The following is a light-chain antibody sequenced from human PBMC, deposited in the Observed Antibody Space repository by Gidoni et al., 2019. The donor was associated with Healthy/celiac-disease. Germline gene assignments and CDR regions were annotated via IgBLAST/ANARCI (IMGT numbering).Light chain of an antibody. V-gene: IGLV3-21*02. CDR2: DDS. CDR3: HVWDSSSDYVV. CDR1: TIGSNS. Sequence: SYVLTQPPPVPVAPSQTARISCGGNTIGSNSVHWYQQKPGQAPVLVVYDDSYRPSGFPERFSGANSANTATLTIIRVEAVYEADYYCHVWDSSSDYVVFGGVTKLTVL. J-gene: IGLJ2*01.